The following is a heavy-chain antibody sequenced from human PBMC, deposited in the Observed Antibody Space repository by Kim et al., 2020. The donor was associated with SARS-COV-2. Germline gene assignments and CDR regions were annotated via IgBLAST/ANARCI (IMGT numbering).Heavy chain of an antibody. CDR1: GGSFSGYY. CDR3: ARDVRKRKFDY. J-gene: IGHJ4*02. D-gene: IGHD2-8*01. Sequence: SETLSLTCAVYGGSFSGYYWSWIRQPPGKGLEWIGEINHSGSTNYNPSLKSRVTISVDTSKNQFSLKLSSVTAADTAVYYCARDVRKRKFDYWGQGTLVTVSS. V-gene: IGHV4-34*01. CDR2: INHSGST.